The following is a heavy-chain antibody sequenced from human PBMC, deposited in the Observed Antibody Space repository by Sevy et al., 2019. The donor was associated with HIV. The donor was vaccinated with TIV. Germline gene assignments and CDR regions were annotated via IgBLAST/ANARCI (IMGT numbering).Heavy chain of an antibody. CDR3: ARDWLGLDWFDP. Sequence: SETLSLTCTVSGGSISSYYWSWIRQSAGKGLEWIGRIYTSGSANYNPSLKSRVTMSVDTSKNQFSLKLSSVTTADTAVYYCARDWLGLDWFDPWGQGTLVTVSS. V-gene: IGHV4-4*07. CDR1: GGSISSYY. D-gene: IGHD3-9*01. J-gene: IGHJ5*02. CDR2: IYTSGSA.